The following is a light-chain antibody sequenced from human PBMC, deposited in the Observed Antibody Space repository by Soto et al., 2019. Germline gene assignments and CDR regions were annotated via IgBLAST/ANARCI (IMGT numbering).Light chain of an antibody. V-gene: IGKV4-1*01. CDR1: QSVLYNSNNKNH. CDR3: QQYYSIPFT. Sequence: DFVMTQAPDSLAVSLGERATINCKSSQSVLYNSNNKNHLGWFQQKPGHPPKLLIYGASFRPSGVPDRFSGSGSGTDFTLTIMSLQAEDVGVYYCQQYYSIPFTFGQGTKLEI. CDR2: GAS. J-gene: IGKJ2*01.